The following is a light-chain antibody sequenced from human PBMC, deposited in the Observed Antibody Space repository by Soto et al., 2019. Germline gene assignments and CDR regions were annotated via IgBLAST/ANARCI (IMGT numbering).Light chain of an antibody. CDR1: QSISSW. V-gene: IGKV1-5*01. Sequence: IQLTQSPSTLSASVGDRVTITCRASQSISSWLAWYQQKPGKAPKLLIYDVSSLESGVPSRFSGSGSGTEFTLTISSMPPDDFATYYCQQCNTFWTFGQGTKVDIK. CDR3: QQCNTFWT. CDR2: DVS. J-gene: IGKJ1*01.